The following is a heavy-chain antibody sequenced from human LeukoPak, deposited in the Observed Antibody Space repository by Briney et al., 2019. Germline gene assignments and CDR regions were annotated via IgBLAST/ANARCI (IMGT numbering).Heavy chain of an antibody. CDR3: ARTARVGDY. Sequence: GGSRRLSCAASGFSFSDFYMSWIRQAPGKGREWISYISQSGSDINYADSGRGRFTVSRDNAKNSLYLQMNSLRAEDTAVYYCARTARVGDYWGQGTLVTVSS. J-gene: IGHJ4*02. V-gene: IGHV3-11*01. CDR1: GFSFSDFY. D-gene: IGHD5-18*01. CDR2: ISQSGSDI.